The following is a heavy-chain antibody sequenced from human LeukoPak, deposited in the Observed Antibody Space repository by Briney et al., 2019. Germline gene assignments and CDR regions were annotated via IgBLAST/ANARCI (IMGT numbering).Heavy chain of an antibody. CDR3: AREAGPLWFGELSYYYYYGMDA. CDR1: GGSISSSSYY. CDR2: IYYSGST. V-gene: IGHV4-39*07. D-gene: IGHD3-10*01. Sequence: PSETLSLTCTVSGGSISSSSYYWGWIRQPPGKGLEWIGSIYYSGSTYYNPSLKSRVTISVDTSKNQFSLKLSSVTAADTAVYYCAREAGPLWFGELSYYYYYGMDAWGQGTTVTVSS. J-gene: IGHJ6*02.